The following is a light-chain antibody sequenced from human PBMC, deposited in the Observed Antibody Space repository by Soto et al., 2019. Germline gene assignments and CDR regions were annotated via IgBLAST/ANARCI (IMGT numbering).Light chain of an antibody. CDR3: QQTYRTPLT. CDR2: AAS. J-gene: IGKJ4*01. V-gene: IGKV1-39*01. CDR1: QYIGRY. Sequence: DIQMTQSPSSLSASVGDRVTITCRAGQYIGRYLNWYQQKPGKAPKLLIYAASSLHSGVPSRFSGSGSGTDFPLTISSLQPEDFATYSCQQTYRTPLTFGGGTKVDIK.